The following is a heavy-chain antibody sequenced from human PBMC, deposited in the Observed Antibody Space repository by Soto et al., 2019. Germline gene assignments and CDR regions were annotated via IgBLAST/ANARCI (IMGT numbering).Heavy chain of an antibody. CDR1: GGTFSSYA. D-gene: IGHD3-10*01. V-gene: IGHV1-3*01. Sequence: ASVKVSCKASGGTFSSYAMHWVRQAPGQRLEWMGWINAGNGNTKYSQKFQGRVTITRDTSTSTAYMELSSLRSDDTAVYYCERDRVTMVRGEEYYYYGMDVWGQGTTVTVSS. CDR3: ERDRVTMVRGEEYYYYGMDV. J-gene: IGHJ6*02. CDR2: INAGNGNT.